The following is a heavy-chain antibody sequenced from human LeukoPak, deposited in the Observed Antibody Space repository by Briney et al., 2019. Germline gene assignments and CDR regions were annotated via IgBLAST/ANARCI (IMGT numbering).Heavy chain of an antibody. CDR1: GGSISSGGCN. CDR3: AREVGSTPDY. CDR2: IYYSGNT. D-gene: IGHD1-26*01. J-gene: IGHJ4*02. V-gene: IGHV4-31*03. Sequence: PSETLSLTCTVSGGSISSGGCNWSWLRQHPGKGLEWIGYIYYSGNTYYNPSLKSRVTISVDTSKNQFSLKLSSVTAADTAVYYCAREVGSTPDYWGQGTLVTVSS.